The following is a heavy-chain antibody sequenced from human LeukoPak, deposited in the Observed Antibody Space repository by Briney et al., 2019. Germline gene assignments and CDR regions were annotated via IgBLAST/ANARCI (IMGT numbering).Heavy chain of an antibody. D-gene: IGHD6-25*01. Sequence: PGGSLRLSCAASGFTFSSYAMSWVRQAPGKGLEWVSVIYSGGSTFYADSVKGRFTISRDNSKNTLFLQMNSLRAEDTAVYYCARSPSGVDAFDIWGQGTMVIVSS. CDR3: ARSPSGVDAFDI. J-gene: IGHJ3*02. CDR2: IYSGGST. V-gene: IGHV3-53*01. CDR1: GFTFSSYA.